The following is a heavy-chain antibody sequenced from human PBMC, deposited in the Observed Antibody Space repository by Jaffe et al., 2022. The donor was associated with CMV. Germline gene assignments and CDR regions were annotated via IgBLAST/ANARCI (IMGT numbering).Heavy chain of an antibody. J-gene: IGHJ6*03. Sequence: EVHLVESGGGLVQPGGSLRLSCAASGFTVSRNCMNWVRQAPGKGLEWVSIIYSGGSTYYADSVKGRFTISRDNSKNTVYLQMNSLRAEDTAVYYCARDLRVVEGGVKGDLYFDYMAGMDVWGNGTTVTVSS. V-gene: IGHV3-66*01. CDR2: IYSGGST. D-gene: IGHD4-4*01. CDR3: ARDLRVVEGGVKGDLYFDYMAGMDV. CDR1: GFTVSRNC.